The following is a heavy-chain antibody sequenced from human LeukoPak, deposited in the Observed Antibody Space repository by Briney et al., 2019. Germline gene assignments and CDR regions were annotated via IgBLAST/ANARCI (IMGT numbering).Heavy chain of an antibody. CDR1: GFTFSSYG. D-gene: IGHD5-18*01. Sequence: GGPLRLSCAASGFTFSSYGMHWVRQAPGKGLEWVAVIWYDGSNKYYADSVKGRFTISRDNSKNTLYLQMNSLRAEDTAVYYCAREGYSYGYMAFDIWGQGAMVTVSS. V-gene: IGHV3-33*01. J-gene: IGHJ3*02. CDR2: IWYDGSNK. CDR3: AREGYSYGYMAFDI.